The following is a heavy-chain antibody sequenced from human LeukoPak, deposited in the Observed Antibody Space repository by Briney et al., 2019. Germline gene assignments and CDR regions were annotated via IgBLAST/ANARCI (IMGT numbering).Heavy chain of an antibody. J-gene: IGHJ3*02. D-gene: IGHD3-10*01. CDR3: ARGDSLLWFGELYEPGAFDI. CDR2: INAGNGNT. V-gene: IGHV1-3*01. Sequence: ASVKVSCKASGYTFTSYAMHWVRQAPGQRLEWMGWINAGNGNTKYSQKFQGRVTITRDTSASTAYMELSSLRSEDTAVYYCARGDSLLWFGELYEPGAFDIWGQGTMVTVSS. CDR1: GYTFTSYA.